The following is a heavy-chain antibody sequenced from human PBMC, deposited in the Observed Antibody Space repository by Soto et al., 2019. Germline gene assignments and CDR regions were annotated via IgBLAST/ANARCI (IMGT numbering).Heavy chain of an antibody. J-gene: IGHJ6*02. CDR2: IIPIFGTA. CDR1: GGTFSSYA. Sequence: ASVKVSCKASGGTFSSYAISWVRQAPGQGLEWMGGIIPIFGTANYAQKFQGRVTITADESTSTAYMELSSLRSEDTAVYYCARDQGILEWLLPYYYGMDVWGQGTTVTVSS. V-gene: IGHV1-69*13. D-gene: IGHD3-3*01. CDR3: ARDQGILEWLLPYYYGMDV.